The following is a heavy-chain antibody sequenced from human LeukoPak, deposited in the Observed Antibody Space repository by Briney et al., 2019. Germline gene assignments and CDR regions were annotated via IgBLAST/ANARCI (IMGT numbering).Heavy chain of an antibody. D-gene: IGHD2-2*02. Sequence: ASVKVSCKASGYTFTSYAMNWVRQAPGQGLEWMGWINTNTGNPTYAQGFTGRFVFSLDTSVSTAYLQISSLKAEDTAVYYCARESRVPAAISWFDPWGQGTLVTVSS. V-gene: IGHV7-4-1*02. J-gene: IGHJ5*02. CDR1: GYTFTSYA. CDR3: ARESRVPAAISWFDP. CDR2: INTNTGNP.